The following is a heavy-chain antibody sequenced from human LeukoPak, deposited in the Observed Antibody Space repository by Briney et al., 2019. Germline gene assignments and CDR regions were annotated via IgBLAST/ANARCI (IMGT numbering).Heavy chain of an antibody. D-gene: IGHD3-22*01. V-gene: IGHV4-34*01. CDR3: ASEARSRASSGRDY. CDR1: GGSFSGYY. J-gene: IGHJ4*02. CDR2: INHSGST. Sequence: SETLSLTCAVYGGSFSGYYWSWIRQPPGKGLEWIGEINHSGSTNYNPSLKSRVTISVDTSKNQFSLKLSSVTAADTAVYYCASEARSRASSGRDYWGQGTLVTVSS.